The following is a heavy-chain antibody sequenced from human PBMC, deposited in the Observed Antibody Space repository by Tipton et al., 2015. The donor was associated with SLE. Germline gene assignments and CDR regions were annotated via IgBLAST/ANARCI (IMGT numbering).Heavy chain of an antibody. Sequence: TLSLTCAVSGASISTKVTYWSWIRQTPGKGLEWIAYIYHSGSTNYNPSLKSRVAMSMDRTKNQFSLNLSSVTAADTAMYYCARDGSPYYFESWGQGTLVTVSS. CDR2: IYHSGST. CDR1: GASISTKVTY. CDR3: ARDGSPYYFES. V-gene: IGHV4-61*08. J-gene: IGHJ4*02. D-gene: IGHD2-2*03.